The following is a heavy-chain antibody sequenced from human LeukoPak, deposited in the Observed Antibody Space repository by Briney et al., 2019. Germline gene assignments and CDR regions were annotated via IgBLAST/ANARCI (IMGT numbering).Heavy chain of an antibody. D-gene: IGHD2-2*01. CDR3: ARPRGCGSSRCNNFDY. J-gene: IGHJ4*02. V-gene: IGHV3-7*01. Sequence: GGSLRLSCSVSGFIFRDFSMSWVRQAPGKGLEWVAKMNEYGSEIFYVDSVKGRFTISRDNGKNSLYLQMNRLRAEDTVVYYCARPRGCGSSRCNNFDYWGQGTLVTVSS. CDR2: MNEYGSEI. CDR1: GFIFRDFS.